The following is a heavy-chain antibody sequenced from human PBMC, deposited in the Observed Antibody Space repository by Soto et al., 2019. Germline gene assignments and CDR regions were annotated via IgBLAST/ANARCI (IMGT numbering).Heavy chain of an antibody. J-gene: IGHJ4*02. V-gene: IGHV2-70*04. D-gene: IGHD3-22*01. CDR3: ARIRAPDYYDSSGLFDY. Sequence: GPTLVNPTQTLTLTCTFSGFSLSTSGMRVSWIRQPPGKALEWLARIDWDDDKFYSTSLKTRLTISKDTSKNQVVLTMTNMDPVDTATYYCARIRAPDYYDSSGLFDYWGQGTLVTVSS. CDR2: IDWDDDK. CDR1: GFSLSTSGMR.